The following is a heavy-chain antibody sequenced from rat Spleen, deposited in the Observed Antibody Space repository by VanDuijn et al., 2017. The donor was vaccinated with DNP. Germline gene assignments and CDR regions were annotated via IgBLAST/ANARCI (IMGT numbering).Heavy chain of an antibody. CDR2: ISYSGST. Sequence: EVQLQESGPGLVKPSQSLSLTCSVTDYSITSNYWGWIRKFPGSEMEWIGHISYSGSTGYNPSLKSRISITRDTSKNQFFLQVNSVTTEDTATYYCARWPGYNPPYAMDAWGQGTSVTVSS. CDR1: DYSITSNY. J-gene: IGHJ4*01. D-gene: IGHD1-4*01. V-gene: IGHV3-1*01. CDR3: ARWPGYNPPYAMDA.